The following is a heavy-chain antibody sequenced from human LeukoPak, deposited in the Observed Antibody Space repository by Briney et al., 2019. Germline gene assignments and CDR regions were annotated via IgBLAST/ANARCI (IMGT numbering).Heavy chain of an antibody. CDR2: IYTSGST. D-gene: IGHD1-26*01. J-gene: IGHJ4*02. CDR1: GGSISSYY. CDR3: ARGDQDGISDY. Sequence: PSETLSLTCTVSGGSISSYYWSWIRQPAGKGLERIGRIYTSGSTNYNPSLKSRVTMSVDASKNQFSLKLSSVTAADTAVYYCARGDQDGISDYWGQGTLVTVSS. V-gene: IGHV4-4*07.